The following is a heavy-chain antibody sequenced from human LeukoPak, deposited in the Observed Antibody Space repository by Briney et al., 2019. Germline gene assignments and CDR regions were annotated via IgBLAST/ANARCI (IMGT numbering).Heavy chain of an antibody. CDR1: GFTFSRYA. D-gene: IGHD6-13*01. V-gene: IGHV3-23*01. J-gene: IGHJ4*02. CDR2: MSGSGGST. Sequence: GGSLRLSCAASGFTFSRYAMNWVRQAPGKGLEWVSAMSGSGGSTYYADSVKGRFTISRDNSKNTLYLQMNSLRAEDTAVYYCAKGNIADYFDYWGQGTLVTVSS. CDR3: AKGNIADYFDY.